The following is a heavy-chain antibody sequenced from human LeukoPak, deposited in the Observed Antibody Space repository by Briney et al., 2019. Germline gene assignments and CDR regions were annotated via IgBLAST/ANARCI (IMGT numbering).Heavy chain of an antibody. CDR2: ISDSGSIT. D-gene: IGHD6-6*01. Sequence: GGSLRLFCAASGFTFDNYVMTWVRESAGKGLEWVSGISDSGSITYYADSVKGRFSLSRDNSKITLYLQMNSLRAEDTAVYYCAKGRYYTSSPDAFDIWGQGTMVTVSS. CDR1: GFTFDNYV. V-gene: IGHV3-23*01. CDR3: AKGRYYTSSPDAFDI. J-gene: IGHJ3*02.